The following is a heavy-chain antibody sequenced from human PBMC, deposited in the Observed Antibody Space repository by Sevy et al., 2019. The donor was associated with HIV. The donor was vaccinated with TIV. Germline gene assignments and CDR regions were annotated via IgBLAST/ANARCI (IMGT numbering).Heavy chain of an antibody. CDR3: ARVTAAAGRRLDY. V-gene: IGHV4-38-2*02. Sequence: SETLSLTCTVSGYSISSGYYWGWIRQPPGKELEWIGSIYHSGSTYYNPSLKSRVTKSVDTSKNQLSLKLSSVTAADTAVYYCARVTAAAGRRLDYWGQGTLVTVSS. CDR1: GYSISSGYY. D-gene: IGHD6-13*01. J-gene: IGHJ4*02. CDR2: IYHSGST.